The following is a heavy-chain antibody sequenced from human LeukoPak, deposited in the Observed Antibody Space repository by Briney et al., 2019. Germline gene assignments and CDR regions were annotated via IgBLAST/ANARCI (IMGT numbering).Heavy chain of an antibody. Sequence: SVKVSCKASGDTFSKYAISWVRQAPGQGLEWMGGIIPIFGTTNYAQKFQGRVTITTDESTSTTYMELSSLRSEDTAVYYCARDHSTDYGDYENWFDPWGQGTLVTVST. CDR3: ARDHSTDYGDYENWFDP. CDR2: IIPIFGTT. CDR1: GDTFSKYA. D-gene: IGHD4-17*01. V-gene: IGHV1-69*05. J-gene: IGHJ5*02.